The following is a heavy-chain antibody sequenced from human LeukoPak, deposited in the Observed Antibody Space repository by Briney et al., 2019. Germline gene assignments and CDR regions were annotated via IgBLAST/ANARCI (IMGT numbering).Heavy chain of an antibody. CDR1: GYIFTSYT. J-gene: IGHJ4*02. CDR2: INGGDGNT. CDR3: ARDSADILTLGDY. Sequence: GASVKVSCKASGYIFTSYTMHWVRQAPGQRLEWMGWINGGDGNTKFSQKFQGRVTITRDTSASTAYMELSSLSSEDTAVYYCARDSADILTLGDYWGQGTPVTVSS. V-gene: IGHV1-3*01. D-gene: IGHD3-9*01.